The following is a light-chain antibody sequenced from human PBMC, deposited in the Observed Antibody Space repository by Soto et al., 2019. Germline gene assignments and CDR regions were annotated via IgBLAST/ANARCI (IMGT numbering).Light chain of an antibody. V-gene: IGKV1-27*01. CDR1: ETISTY. J-gene: IGKJ4*01. CDR2: AAS. CDR3: QQYASLQVT. Sequence: DIQMTQSPSSLSASVGDRVTITCRASETISTYLAWYQQQPGKVPKLLIYAASILQSGVPSRFSGRRSGTDFTLTISRLEPEDFAVYYCQQYASLQVTFGGGTKVEIK.